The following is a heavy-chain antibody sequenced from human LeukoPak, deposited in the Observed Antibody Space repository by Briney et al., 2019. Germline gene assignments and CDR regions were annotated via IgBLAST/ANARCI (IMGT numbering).Heavy chain of an antibody. Sequence: SVKVSCKASGYTFTGYYMHWVRQAPGQGLEWMGGIIPIFGTANYAQKFQGRVTITADESTSTAYMELSSLRSEDTAVYYCASRGVYREALDYWGQGTLVTVSS. CDR2: IIPIFGTA. J-gene: IGHJ4*02. CDR1: GYTFTGYY. V-gene: IGHV1-69*13. D-gene: IGHD5/OR15-5a*01. CDR3: ASRGVYREALDY.